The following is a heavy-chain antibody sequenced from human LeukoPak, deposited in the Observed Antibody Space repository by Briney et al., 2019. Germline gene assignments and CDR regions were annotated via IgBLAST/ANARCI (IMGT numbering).Heavy chain of an antibody. V-gene: IGHV3-74*01. CDR3: AGGNTWHGGTECSWMDV. J-gene: IGHJ6*04. Sequence: GGSLRLSCAASGFTLSPYWMHWVRQAPGKGLVWVSRINSDGSSTAYADSVKGRFTISRDNAKNTLYLQMNTLRADDAAVYYFAGGNTWHGGTECSWMDVWGKESKVTVSS. D-gene: IGHD4-23*01. CDR2: INSDGSST. CDR1: GFTLSPYW.